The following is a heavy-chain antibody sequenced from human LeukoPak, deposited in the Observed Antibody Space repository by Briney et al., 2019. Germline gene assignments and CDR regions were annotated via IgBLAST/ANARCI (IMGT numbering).Heavy chain of an antibody. CDR1: GFTFSAHA. Sequence: GGSLRLSCAASGFTFSAHAMNWVRQAPGKGLEWVAAILASGSGTYYTDSVKGRFTISRDNSKNTLYLQMDSLRAEDTAVYYCGTPQSPSRGFYMDVWGKGTTVTVSS. CDR3: GTPQSPSRGFYMDV. J-gene: IGHJ6*03. CDR2: ILASGSGT. V-gene: IGHV3-23*01.